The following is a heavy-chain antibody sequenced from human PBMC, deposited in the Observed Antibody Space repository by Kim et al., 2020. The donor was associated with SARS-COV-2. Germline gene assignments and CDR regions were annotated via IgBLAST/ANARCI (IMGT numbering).Heavy chain of an antibody. Sequence: SPSFQGHVTISADKSISTAYLQWSSLKASDTAMYYCARHRPGIAAAGLSYWGQGTLVTVSS. V-gene: IGHV5-10-1*01. D-gene: IGHD6-13*01. J-gene: IGHJ4*02. CDR3: ARHRPGIAAAGLSY.